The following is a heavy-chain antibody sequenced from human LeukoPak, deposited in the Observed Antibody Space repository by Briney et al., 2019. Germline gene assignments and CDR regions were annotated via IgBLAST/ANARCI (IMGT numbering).Heavy chain of an antibody. J-gene: IGHJ4*02. CDR2: IYYSGST. CDR3: ARGDGLLSGVVVVPAAIPAYLDY. CDR1: GGSISSSTYY. V-gene: IGHV4-31*03. Sequence: SETLSLTCTVSGGSISSSTYYWDWIRQHPGKGLEWIGYIYYSGSTYYNPSLKSRVTISVDTSKNQFSLKLSSVTAADTAVYYCARGDGLLSGVVVVPAAIPAYLDYWGQGTLVTVSS. D-gene: IGHD2-2*02.